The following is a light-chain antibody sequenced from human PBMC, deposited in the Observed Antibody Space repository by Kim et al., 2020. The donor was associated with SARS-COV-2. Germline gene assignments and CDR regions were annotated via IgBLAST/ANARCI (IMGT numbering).Light chain of an antibody. CDR1: SIGSKC. CDR2: YDS. V-gene: IGLV3-21*04. J-gene: IGLJ2*01. CDR3: QVWVSSDDHRVV. Sequence: SYELTQPPSVSVAPGKTARITCGGTSIGSKCVHWYQQKPGHAPVLVISYDSVRPSGVPERFSVSNSGNTATVTISRVVAGDEANDYCQVWVSSDDHRVVVGGGAQLTVL.